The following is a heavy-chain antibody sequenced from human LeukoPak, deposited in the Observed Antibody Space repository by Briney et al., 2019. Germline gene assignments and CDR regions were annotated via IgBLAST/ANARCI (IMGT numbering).Heavy chain of an antibody. D-gene: IGHD6-13*01. Sequence: PSETLSLTCTVSDDSISDYYRGWIRQPPGKGLEWIGYFYNSGRSTYNPSLKSRVTISADTSKNHFSLKLNSVTTADTAVYYCAKPGYSSSWHSDYWGQGTLVTVSS. J-gene: IGHJ4*02. V-gene: IGHV4-59*01. CDR3: AKPGYSSSWHSDY. CDR2: FYNSGRS. CDR1: DDSISDYY.